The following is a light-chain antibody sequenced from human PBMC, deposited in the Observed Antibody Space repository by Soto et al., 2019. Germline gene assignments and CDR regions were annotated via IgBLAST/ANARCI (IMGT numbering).Light chain of an antibody. CDR1: QSINSW. CDR3: QQYITYPWT. V-gene: IGKV1-5*01. J-gene: IGKJ1*01. CDR2: DAS. Sequence: DIQMTQSPSTLSANVGDSVTIACRASQSINSWLGWYQQKPGKAPQLLIYDASTLESGVPSRFSGSGSGTEFTLTISSLQPDDVATYYCQQYITYPWTFGPGTKVDIK.